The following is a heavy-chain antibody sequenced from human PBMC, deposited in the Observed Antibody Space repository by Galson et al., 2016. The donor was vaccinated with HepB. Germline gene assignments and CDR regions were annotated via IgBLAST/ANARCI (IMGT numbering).Heavy chain of an antibody. Sequence: SVKVSCKASGYTFTGYYMHWVRQAPGQGLEWMGWVNPRSGGTNFARKFQDSVTLTRDTSINPAYMDLSRLSSDDTAVYYCARGRAESSSWYGGIDFWGQGTLVTVSS. D-gene: IGHD6-13*01. CDR1: GYTFTGYY. J-gene: IGHJ4*02. CDR3: ARGRAESSSWYGGIDF. V-gene: IGHV1-2*02. CDR2: VNPRSGGT.